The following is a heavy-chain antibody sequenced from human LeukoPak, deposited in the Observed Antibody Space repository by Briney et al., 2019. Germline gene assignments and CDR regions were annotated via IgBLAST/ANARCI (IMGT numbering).Heavy chain of an antibody. CDR3: AKSCNSGNCYYNY. CDR2: ITGSGSST. D-gene: IGHD2/OR15-2a*01. V-gene: IGHV3-23*01. CDR1: GFTFSSYA. Sequence: GGSLRLSCAASGFTFSSYAMSWVRQAPEKGLEWVSGITGSGSSTYYADSVKGRFTISRDNSKNTLSLQMNSLRADDTAVYYCAKSCNSGNCYYNYWGQGTLVTVSS. J-gene: IGHJ4*02.